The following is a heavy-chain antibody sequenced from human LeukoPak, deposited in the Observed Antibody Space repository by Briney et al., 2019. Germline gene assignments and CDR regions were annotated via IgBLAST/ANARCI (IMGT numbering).Heavy chain of an antibody. CDR1: GYTFSNYY. V-gene: IGHV1-46*01. Sequence: ASVKVSCKASGYTFSNYYVHWVRQAPGQGLEWMGVINPSGGSTNYAQKFQGRVTMTRDTSTSTVYMEMSSLRSEDTAVYYCARDSSVTTFRGCVDPWGQGTLVTVSS. D-gene: IGHD3-16*01. CDR3: ARDSSVTTFRGCVDP. J-gene: IGHJ5*02. CDR2: INPSGGST.